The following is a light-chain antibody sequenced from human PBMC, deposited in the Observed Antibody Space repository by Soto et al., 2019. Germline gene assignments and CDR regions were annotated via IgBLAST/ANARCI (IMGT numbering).Light chain of an antibody. V-gene: IGKV1-13*02. Sequence: AIQLTQSPSSLSAFVGARAPITCRASHDISSALAWYQQKPGRAPKLLIYDASKLQSGVPSRFSGSGSGTEFTLTIGGLQPDDFATYYCQQYSGYSLFTFGPGTKVDNK. CDR2: DAS. CDR1: HDISSA. J-gene: IGKJ3*01. CDR3: QQYSGYSLFT.